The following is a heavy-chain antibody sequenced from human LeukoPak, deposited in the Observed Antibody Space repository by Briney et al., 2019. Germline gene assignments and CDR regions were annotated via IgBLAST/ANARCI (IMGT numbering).Heavy chain of an antibody. V-gene: IGHV3-21*01. CDR3: ARGADGVSSNSRGWFDP. CDR2: ISTSSSYI. Sequence: GGSLRLSCAASGFTVSSNYMSWVRQAPGKGLEWVSSISTSSSYIYYADSVKGRFTISRDNAKNSLYLQMNSLRAEDTAVYSCARGADGVSSNSRGWFDPWGQGNLVTVSS. CDR1: GFTVSSNY. J-gene: IGHJ5*02. D-gene: IGHD2-15*01.